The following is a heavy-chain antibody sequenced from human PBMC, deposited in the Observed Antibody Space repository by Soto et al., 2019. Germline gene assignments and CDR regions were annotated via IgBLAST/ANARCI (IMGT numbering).Heavy chain of an antibody. CDR2: VYHTGRT. V-gene: IGHV4-61*01. CDR3: ARYFAYLDS. D-gene: IGHD3-9*01. J-gene: IGHJ4*02. CDR1: GGSFKSGSYS. Sequence: QVQLQESGPGLVKPSETLSLTCTVSGGSFKSGSYSWSWIRQPPGKGLEWIGYVYHTGRTSYNPSLKSRVSLTMDTSKKQFSLNLDSVTAADTGVYFCARYFAYLDSLGQGTLVTVSS.